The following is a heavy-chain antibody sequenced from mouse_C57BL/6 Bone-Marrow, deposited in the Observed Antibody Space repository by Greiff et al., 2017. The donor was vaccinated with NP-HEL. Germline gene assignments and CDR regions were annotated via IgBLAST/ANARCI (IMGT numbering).Heavy chain of an antibody. J-gene: IGHJ2*01. CDR1: GYTFTSYW. CDR2: IHPNSGST. CDR3: ASAEAREVTTVFDY. V-gene: IGHV1-64*01. D-gene: IGHD1-1*01. Sequence: QVQLQQPGAELVKPGASVKLSCKASGYTFTSYWMHWVQQRPGQGLEWIGMIHPNSGSTNYNEKFKSKATLTVDKSSSTAYMQLSSLTSEDSAVYSGASAEAREVTTVFDYWGQGTTLTVSS.